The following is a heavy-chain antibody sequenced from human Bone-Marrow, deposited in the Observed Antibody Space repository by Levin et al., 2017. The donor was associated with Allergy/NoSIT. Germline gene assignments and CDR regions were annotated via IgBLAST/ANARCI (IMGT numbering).Heavy chain of an antibody. CDR1: GGSISSGGYY. V-gene: IGHV4-31*03. CDR3: ARVEATGSGGDYYYYYMDV. CDR2: IYYSGST. Sequence: SQTLSLTCTVSGGSISSGGYYWSWIRQHPGKGLEWIGYIYYSGSTYYNPSLKSRVTISVDTSKNQFSLKLSSVTAADTAVYYCARVEATGSGGDYYYYYMDVWGKGTTVTVSS. D-gene: IGHD3-10*01. J-gene: IGHJ6*03.